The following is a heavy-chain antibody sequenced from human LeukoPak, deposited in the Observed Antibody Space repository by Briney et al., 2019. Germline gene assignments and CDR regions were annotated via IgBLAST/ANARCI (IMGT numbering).Heavy chain of an antibody. CDR1: GFTFSSYA. D-gene: IGHD1-26*01. J-gene: IGHJ4*02. CDR2: ITGGGGTI. V-gene: IGHV3-23*01. CDR3: ARDSPGSLDY. Sequence: GGSLRLSCAASGFTFSSYAMGWVRQAPGKGLEWVSIITGGGGTIYYADSVKGRFTISRDNSQNTLYLQMNSLRAEDTAVYYCARDSPGSLDYWGQGTLVTVSS.